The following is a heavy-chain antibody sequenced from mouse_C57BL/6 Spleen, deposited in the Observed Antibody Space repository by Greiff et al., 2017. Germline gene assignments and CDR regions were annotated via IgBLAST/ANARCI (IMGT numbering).Heavy chain of an antibody. CDR3: ARYDYYYGSSYYAMDY. V-gene: IGHV1-78*01. CDR1: GYTFTDHT. J-gene: IGHJ4*01. CDR2: IYPRDGST. D-gene: IGHD1-1*01. Sequence: QVQLQQSDAELVKPGASVKISCKVSGYTFTDHTIHWMKQRPEQGLEWIGYIYPRDGSTKYNEKFKGKATLTADKSSSTAYMQLSSLTSEDSAVYFCARYDYYYGSSYYAMDYWGQGTSVTVSS.